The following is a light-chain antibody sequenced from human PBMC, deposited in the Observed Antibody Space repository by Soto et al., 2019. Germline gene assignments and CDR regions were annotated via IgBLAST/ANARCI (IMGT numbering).Light chain of an antibody. CDR3: QQGYTSSIT. CDR1: QSIGKH. CDR2: YVS. Sequence: DIQMTQSPSSLSASVGDRFTITFRASQSIGKHLNWYQQKPGKAPKFLIYYVSNLQSGVPSRFSGSGSGTDFTPTIDSLQPEDFATYYCQQGYTSSITFGQGTRLEIK. J-gene: IGKJ5*01. V-gene: IGKV1-39*01.